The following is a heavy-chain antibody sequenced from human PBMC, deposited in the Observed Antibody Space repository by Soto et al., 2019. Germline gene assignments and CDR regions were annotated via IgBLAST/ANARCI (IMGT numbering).Heavy chain of an antibody. D-gene: IGHD3-22*01. CDR1: GFTFTSYS. CDR3: AKNYYDSSGYWYYFDY. J-gene: IGHJ4*02. CDR2: ISSSSYYI. Sequence: AGGSLRLSCAVAGFTFTSYSMNWVRQAPGKGLEWVAFISSSSYYIYYADSVKGRFTISRDNAKNSLYLQMNSLRAEDTAVYYCAKNYYDSSGYWYYFDYWGQGTLVTVSS. V-gene: IGHV3-21*01.